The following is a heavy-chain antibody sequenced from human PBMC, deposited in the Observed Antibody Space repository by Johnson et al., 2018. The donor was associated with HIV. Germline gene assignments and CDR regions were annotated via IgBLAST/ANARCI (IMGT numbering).Heavy chain of an antibody. V-gene: IGHV3-30*03. Sequence: QMLLVESGGGLVKPGGSLRLSCAASGFTFSSYGMHWVRQAPGKGLEWVAVISYDGSNKYYADSVKGRFTISRDNSKNTLYLQMNSLRAEDTAVYYCASPGTVVTGLAFDIWGQGTMVTVSS. CDR3: ASPGTVVTGLAFDI. J-gene: IGHJ3*02. CDR1: GFTFSSYG. D-gene: IGHD4-23*01. CDR2: ISYDGSNK.